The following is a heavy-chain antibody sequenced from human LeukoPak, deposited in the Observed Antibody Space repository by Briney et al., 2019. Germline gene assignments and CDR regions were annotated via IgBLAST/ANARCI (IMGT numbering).Heavy chain of an antibody. V-gene: IGHV3-23*01. Sequence: HSGGSLRLSCAASGFTFSSYAMSWVRQAPGKGLEWVSAISGSGGNTYYADSVKGRFTISRDNAKNSLYLQMNSLRAEDTAVYYCARERVGWNSEAFDIWGQGTLVTVSS. CDR3: ARERVGWNSEAFDI. CDR1: GFTFSSYA. D-gene: IGHD1-26*01. J-gene: IGHJ4*02. CDR2: ISGSGGNT.